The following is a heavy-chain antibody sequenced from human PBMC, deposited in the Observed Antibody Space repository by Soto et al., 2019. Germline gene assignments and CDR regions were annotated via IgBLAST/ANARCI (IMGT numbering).Heavy chain of an antibody. J-gene: IGHJ4*02. V-gene: IGHV1-69*13. D-gene: IGHD2-15*01. Sequence: SVKVSCKASGGTFSSYAISWVRQAPGQGLEWMGGIIPIFGTANYAQKFRGRVTITADESTSTAYMELSSLRSEDTAVYYCARGRRISYYFDYWGQGTLVTVSS. CDR3: ARGRRISYYFDY. CDR2: IIPIFGTA. CDR1: GGTFSSYA.